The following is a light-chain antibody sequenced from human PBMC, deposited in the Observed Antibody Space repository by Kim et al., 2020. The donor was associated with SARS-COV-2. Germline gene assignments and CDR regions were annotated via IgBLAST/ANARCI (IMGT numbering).Light chain of an antibody. J-gene: IGLJ2*01. CDR2: SNI. V-gene: IGLV1-47*02. Sequence: QLVLTQAPSASGTPGQWVTISCSGSTSNIGSNYVYWYQQLPGTAPKLLIYSNIQRPSGVPDRFSGSKSGTSASLAISGLRSEDEADYYCATWDDSLSGVVFGGGTQLTVL. CDR3: ATWDDSLSGVV. CDR1: TSNIGSNY.